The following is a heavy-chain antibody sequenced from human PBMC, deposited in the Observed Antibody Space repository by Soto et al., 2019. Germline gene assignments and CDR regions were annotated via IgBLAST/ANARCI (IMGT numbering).Heavy chain of an antibody. Sequence: SVKVSCKAFGGTFSSYAISWVRQAPGQGLEWMGGIIPLFGTTNYAPKFQGRVAITADERARTAYMDLSSLKSEDTAVYYCATNNRASYHFDYWGQGTLVPSPQ. CDR1: GGTFSSYA. V-gene: IGHV1-69*13. J-gene: IGHJ4*02. CDR2: IIPLFGTT. D-gene: IGHD3-16*02. CDR3: ATNNRASYHFDY.